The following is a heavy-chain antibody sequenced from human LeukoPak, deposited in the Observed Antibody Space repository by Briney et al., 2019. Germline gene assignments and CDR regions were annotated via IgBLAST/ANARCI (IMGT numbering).Heavy chain of an antibody. CDR1: GCTFSSYG. D-gene: IGHD5-12*01. CDR2: IWYDGSNK. Sequence: GGSLRLSCAASGCTFSSYGMHWVRQAPGKGLEWVAAIWYDGSNKYYADSVKGRFTISRDNSKNTLYLQMNSLRAEDTAVYYCARRPSGLYIPIVATYDYWGQGTLVTVSS. V-gene: IGHV3-33*01. CDR3: ARRPSGLYIPIVATYDY. J-gene: IGHJ4*02.